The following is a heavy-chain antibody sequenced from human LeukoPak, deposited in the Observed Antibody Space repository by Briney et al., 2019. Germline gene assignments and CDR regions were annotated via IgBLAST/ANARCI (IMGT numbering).Heavy chain of an antibody. D-gene: IGHD6-13*01. CDR1: GGSISSYY. V-gene: IGHV4-59*08. J-gene: IGHJ4*02. CDR2: IYYSEST. Sequence: PSVTLSLTRVVSGGSISSYYWSWVRQPPGTGLEWIGYIYYSESTNYNPSLKSRYTISVDTSKNQFSLKLSSVTAADTAVYYCARQPYSSSWFDGWGQGTLVAVSS. CDR3: ARQPYSSSWFDG.